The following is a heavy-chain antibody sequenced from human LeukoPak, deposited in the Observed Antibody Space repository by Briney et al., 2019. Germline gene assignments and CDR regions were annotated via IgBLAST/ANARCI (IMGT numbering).Heavy chain of an antibody. V-gene: IGHV3-23*01. CDR1: GFTFSSYA. CDR3: AKVIISGSYYEDFDY. D-gene: IGHD1-26*01. CDR2: ISGSGGST. J-gene: IGHJ4*02. Sequence: QSGGSLRLSCAASGFTFSSYAMSWVRQAPGKGLEWVSAISGSGGSTYYADSVKGRFTISRDSSKNTLYLQMNSLRAEDTAVYYCAKVIISGSYYEDFDYWGQGTLVTVSS.